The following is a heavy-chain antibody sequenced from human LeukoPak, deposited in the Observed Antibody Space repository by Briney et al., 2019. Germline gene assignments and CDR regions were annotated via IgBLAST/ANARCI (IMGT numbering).Heavy chain of an antibody. J-gene: IGHJ4*02. D-gene: IGHD6-19*01. V-gene: IGHV3-48*01. CDR2: ISSSSYTI. CDR3: ARGGSSGWYWKRVGY. Sequence: GSLILSCAASGFSFRTYTMNWVRRAPGKGLEWISYISSSSYTIYYADSVKGRFTISRDNSKNTLYLQMNSLRAEDTAVYYCARGGSSGWYWKRVGYWGQGTLVTVSS. CDR1: GFSFRTYT.